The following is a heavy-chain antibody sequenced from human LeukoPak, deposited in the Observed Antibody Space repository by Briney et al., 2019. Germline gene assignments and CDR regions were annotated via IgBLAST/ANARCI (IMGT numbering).Heavy chain of an antibody. J-gene: IGHJ5*02. V-gene: IGHV1-2*02. Sequence: ASVKVSCKASGYTFTGYYMHWVRQAPGQGLECMGWINPNSGGTNYAQKFQGRVTMTRDTSISTAYMELSRLRSDDTAVYYCARVLTTVTPWFPWGQGTLVTVSS. D-gene: IGHD4-17*01. CDR1: GYTFTGYY. CDR2: INPNSGGT. CDR3: ARVLTTVTPWFP.